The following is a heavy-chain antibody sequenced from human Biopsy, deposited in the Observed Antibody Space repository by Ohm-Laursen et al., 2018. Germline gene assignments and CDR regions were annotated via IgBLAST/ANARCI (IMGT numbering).Heavy chain of an antibody. V-gene: IGHV1-2*02. CDR2: INPHSGTT. CDR3: AKGQDLRGGAEYFQH. D-gene: IGHD2-15*01. J-gene: IGHJ1*01. CDR1: GYTFTGQY. Sequence: GASVKVSCKASGYTFTGQYLHWVRQVPGQGLEWMGRINPHSGTTKFAQEFQGRVTMTRDTSITTAYMELRRLRSDDTAVYYCAKGQDLRGGAEYFQHWGQGALVTVSS.